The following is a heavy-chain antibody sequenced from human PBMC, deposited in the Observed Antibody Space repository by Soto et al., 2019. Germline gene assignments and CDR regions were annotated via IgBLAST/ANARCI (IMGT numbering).Heavy chain of an antibody. CDR3: ARHAAYDSVWGKSDGSDY. J-gene: IGHJ4*02. D-gene: IGHD3-16*01. CDR2: MYDSGAT. V-gene: IGHV4-39*01. Sequence: QLQLQESGPGLVKPSETLSLACTVSGGSISSNSYYWDWIRQPPGKGLEWIGSMYDSGATYHNPSLQSRVTISVDTSKNQFSLHLSSVTAAATAVYYCARHAAYDSVWGKSDGSDYWGQGTLVTVSS. CDR1: GGSISSNSYY.